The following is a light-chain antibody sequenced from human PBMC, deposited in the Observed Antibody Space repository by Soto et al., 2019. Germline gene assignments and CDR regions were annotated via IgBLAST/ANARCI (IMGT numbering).Light chain of an antibody. Sequence: EIGLTQSPGTLSLSPGERATLSCRAIQSVTSSFLAWYQQKPGQAPRLLIYGASSRATGIPDRFSGSGSGTDFTLTITRLEPEDSAMYYCQQYGSSGGITFGHGTRLEVK. CDR1: QSVTSSF. V-gene: IGKV3-20*01. CDR3: QQYGSSGGIT. J-gene: IGKJ5*01. CDR2: GAS.